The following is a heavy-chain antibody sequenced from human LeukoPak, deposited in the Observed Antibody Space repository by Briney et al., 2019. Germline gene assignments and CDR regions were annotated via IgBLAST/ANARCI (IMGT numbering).Heavy chain of an antibody. J-gene: IGHJ3*02. V-gene: IGHV4-39*07. D-gene: IGHD3-10*01. CDR3: ARELYYGSGTYPSYNDAFDI. Sequence: SETLSLTCTVSGGSISSTTYYWGWIRQPPGEGLEWIGSIFSGGSAYYSPSLKSRVTISVDTSKNQFSLNLSSVTAADTAVYYCARELYYGSGTYPSYNDAFDIWGQGTMVTVSS. CDR1: GGSISSTTYY. CDR2: IFSGGSA.